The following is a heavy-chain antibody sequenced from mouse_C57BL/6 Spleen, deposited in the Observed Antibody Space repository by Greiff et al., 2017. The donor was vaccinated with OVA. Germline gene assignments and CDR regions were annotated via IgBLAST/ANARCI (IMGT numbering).Heavy chain of an antibody. CDR3: ATSLRRYAMDY. CDR2: INPNNGGT. V-gene: IGHV1-18*01. D-gene: IGHD1-2*01. Sequence: VQLQQSGPELVKPGASVKIPCKASGYTFTDYNMDWVKQSHGKSLEWIGDINPNNGGTIYNQKFKGKATLTVDKSSSTAYMELRSLTSEDTAVYYCATSLRRYAMDYWGQGTSVTVSS. J-gene: IGHJ4*01. CDR1: GYTFTDYN.